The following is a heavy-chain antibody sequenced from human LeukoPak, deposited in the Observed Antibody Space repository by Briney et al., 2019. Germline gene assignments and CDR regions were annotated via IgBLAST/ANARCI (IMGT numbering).Heavy chain of an antibody. D-gene: IGHD1-26*01. J-gene: IGHJ4*02. Sequence: GGSLRLSCAASGFTFSSYAMHWVRQAPGKGLEWVAVISYDGSNKYYADSVKGRFTISRDNSKNTLYLQMNSLRAEDTAVYYCARSAMGVGDFDYWGQGTLVTVSS. CDR3: ARSAMGVGDFDY. CDR1: GFTFSSYA. CDR2: ISYDGSNK. V-gene: IGHV3-30-3*01.